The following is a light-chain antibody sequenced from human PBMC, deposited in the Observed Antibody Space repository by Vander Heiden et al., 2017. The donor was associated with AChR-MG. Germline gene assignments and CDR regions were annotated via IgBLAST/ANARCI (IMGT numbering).Light chain of an antibody. CDR3: AAWDDSLSGRV. Sequence: QSVLTQPPSASGTPGQRATMSCSGRSSNIGSNYVYWYQQRPGTAPNLLIYGNNQRPSGVPDRFSGSKSGTSASLAISRLRSEDEADYYCAAWDDSLSGRVFGGGTKLTVL. CDR2: GNN. J-gene: IGLJ2*01. V-gene: IGLV1-47*02. CDR1: SSNIGSNY.